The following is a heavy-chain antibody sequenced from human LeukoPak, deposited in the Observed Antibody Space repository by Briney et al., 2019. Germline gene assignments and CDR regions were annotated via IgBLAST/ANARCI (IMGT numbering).Heavy chain of an antibody. CDR2: INPNSGGT. J-gene: IGHJ4*02. Sequence: ASVKVSCKASGYTFTGYYMHWVRQAPGQGLEWMGWINPNSGGTNYAQKFQGRVTMTRDTSISTAYMELSRLRSDDTAAYYCARHDYGDYELCHWGQGTLVTVSS. V-gene: IGHV1-2*02. CDR1: GYTFTGYY. D-gene: IGHD4-17*01. CDR3: ARHDYGDYELCH.